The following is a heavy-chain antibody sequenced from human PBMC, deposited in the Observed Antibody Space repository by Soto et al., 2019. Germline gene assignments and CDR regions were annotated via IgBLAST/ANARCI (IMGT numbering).Heavy chain of an antibody. CDR3: ARTATQCSSTSCYTVSLDF. Sequence: NPSETLSLTCAVFGGSFSGYYWGWIRQPPGKGLEWIGEINRDGVTNYNPSLKSRLTISVDTSKNQFSLKLNSVTAADTAVYYCARTATQCSSTSCYTVSLDFWGQGTLVTVSS. CDR2: INRDGVT. V-gene: IGHV4-34*01. CDR1: GGSFSGYY. J-gene: IGHJ4*02. D-gene: IGHD2-2*02.